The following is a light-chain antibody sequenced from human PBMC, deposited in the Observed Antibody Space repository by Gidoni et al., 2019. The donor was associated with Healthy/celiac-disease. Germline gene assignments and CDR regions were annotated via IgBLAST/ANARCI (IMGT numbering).Light chain of an antibody. Sequence: DIQMTQSPSTLSASVGDRVTITCRASQSISSWLAWYQQKPGKAPKLLIYVASSLESGVPSRCSGSGCGTEFTLTISSLQPDDVATYYCQQYNSYSRIFTFGRXTKVDIK. CDR3: QQYNSYSRIFT. CDR2: VAS. CDR1: QSISSW. J-gene: IGKJ3*01. V-gene: IGKV1-5*01.